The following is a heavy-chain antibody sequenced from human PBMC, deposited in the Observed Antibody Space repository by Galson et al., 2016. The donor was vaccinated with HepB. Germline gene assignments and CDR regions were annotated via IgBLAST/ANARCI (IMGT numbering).Heavy chain of an antibody. V-gene: IGHV6-1*01. CDR2: TFYRSKWYY. D-gene: IGHD3-10*01. Sequence: CAISGDSVSSTSAGWSWVRQSPSRGLEWPGRTFYRSKWYYDYAISVRSRITINPDTSKNQFSLQLISVTPEDTAVYYCARGGLVRGAHGGSFDSWGRGTLVTVSS. J-gene: IGHJ2*01. CDR1: GDSVSSTSAG. CDR3: ARGGLVRGAHGGSFDS.